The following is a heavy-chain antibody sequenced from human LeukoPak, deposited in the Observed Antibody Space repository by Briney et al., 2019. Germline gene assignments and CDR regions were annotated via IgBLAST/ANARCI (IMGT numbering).Heavy chain of an antibody. V-gene: IGHV4-31*03. Sequence: PSETLSLTCTVSGGSISSGGYYWSWIRQHPGKGLEWIGYIYYSGSTYYNPSLKSRVTISVDTSKNQFSLKLSSVTAADTAVYYCARVLGGDYSYWYFDLWGRGTLVTVSS. CDR1: GGSISSGGYY. CDR3: ARVLGGDYSYWYFDL. D-gene: IGHD4-17*01. CDR2: IYYSGST. J-gene: IGHJ2*01.